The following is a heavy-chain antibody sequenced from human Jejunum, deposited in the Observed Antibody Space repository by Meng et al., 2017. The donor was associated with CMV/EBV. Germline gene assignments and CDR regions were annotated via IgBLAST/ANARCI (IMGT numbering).Heavy chain of an antibody. V-gene: IGHV3-20*03. Sequence: TFDDYGMSWVRQAPGKGLEWVSTINWNGKTAGHADSVQGRFTITRDNARNSLYLEMNFLRAEDTAFYYCARSGHSGSYLPGLFDYWGQGARVTVSS. CDR3: ARSGHSGSYLPGLFDY. D-gene: IGHD1-26*01. CDR1: TFDDYG. CDR2: INWNGKTA. J-gene: IGHJ4*02.